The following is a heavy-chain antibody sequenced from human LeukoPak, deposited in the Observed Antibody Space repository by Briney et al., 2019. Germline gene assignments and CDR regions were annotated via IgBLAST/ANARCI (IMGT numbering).Heavy chain of an antibody. D-gene: IGHD3-22*01. CDR1: GHTFTSYG. Sequence: ASVKVSCKASGHTFTSYGISWVRQAPGQGLEWMGWISAYNGNTNYAQKLQGRVTMTTDTSTSTAYMELRSLRSDDTAVYYCARDGYYDSSGYYTDAFDIWGQGTMVTVSS. V-gene: IGHV1-18*01. J-gene: IGHJ3*02. CDR3: ARDGYYDSSGYYTDAFDI. CDR2: ISAYNGNT.